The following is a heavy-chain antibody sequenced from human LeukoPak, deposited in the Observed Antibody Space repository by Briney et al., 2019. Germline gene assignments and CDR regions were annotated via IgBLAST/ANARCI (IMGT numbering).Heavy chain of an antibody. CDR3: ARTYDSSGYYPYYFDQ. CDR1: GYSISSGYY. J-gene: IGHJ4*02. D-gene: IGHD3-22*01. Sequence: SETLSLTCTVSGYSISSGYYWGWIRQPPGKGLAWIGSIYHSGSTYYNPSLKSRVTISVDTSKNQFSLKLSSVTAADTAVYYCARTYDSSGYYPYYFDQWGQGTLVTVSS. V-gene: IGHV4-38-2*02. CDR2: IYHSGST.